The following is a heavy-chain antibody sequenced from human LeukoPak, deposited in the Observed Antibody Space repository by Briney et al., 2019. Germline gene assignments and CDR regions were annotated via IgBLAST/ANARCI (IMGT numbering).Heavy chain of an antibody. V-gene: IGHV3-74*01. CDR1: AFTFSSYW. CDR3: ARDYYDSSGYYRNDDAFDI. Sequence: PGGSLRLSCSASAFTFSSYWMHWVRQAPGKGLVWVSRVNSDGSSTSYADSVKGRFTTSRDNANNTQYLQMNSLRAEDTAVYYCARDYYDSSGYYRNDDAFDIWGQGTMVTVSS. J-gene: IGHJ3*02. D-gene: IGHD3-22*01. CDR2: VNSDGSST.